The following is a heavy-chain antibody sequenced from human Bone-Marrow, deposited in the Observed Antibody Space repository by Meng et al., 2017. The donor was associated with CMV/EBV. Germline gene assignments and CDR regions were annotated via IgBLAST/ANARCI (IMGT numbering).Heavy chain of an antibody. CDR2: ISYDGSNK. Sequence: GSLKISCAASGLTFSSYAMYWVRQAPGKGPEWVAVISYDGSNKYYADSVKGRFTISRDNSKNTRFLQMNSLRAEDTAVYYCAKGLRDDWGQGTLVTVSS. J-gene: IGHJ4*02. V-gene: IGHV3-30-3*01. CDR3: AKGLRDD. CDR1: GLTFSSYA.